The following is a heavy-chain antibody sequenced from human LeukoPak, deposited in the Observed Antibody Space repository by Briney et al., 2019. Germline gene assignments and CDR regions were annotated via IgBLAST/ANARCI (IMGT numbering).Heavy chain of an antibody. Sequence: ASVKVSCKASGYTFTGYYMHWVRQAPGQGLEWMGWINPNSGGTNYAQKFQGWVTMTRDTSISTAYMELSRLRSDDTAVCYCARDRALARPWAIWDYWGQGTLVTVSS. CDR1: GYTFTGYY. J-gene: IGHJ4*02. CDR2: INPNSGGT. V-gene: IGHV1-2*04. D-gene: IGHD3-3*01. CDR3: ARDRALARPWAIWDY.